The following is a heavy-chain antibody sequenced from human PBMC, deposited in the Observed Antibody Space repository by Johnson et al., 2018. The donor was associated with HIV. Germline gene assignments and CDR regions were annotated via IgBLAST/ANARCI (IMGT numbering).Heavy chain of an antibody. CDR3: ASSFDYGDAFDI. CDR1: GFTFSNYV. J-gene: IGHJ3*02. Sequence: VQLVESGGGVVQPGRSLRLFCAVSGFTFSNYVMHWVRQAQGKGLEWVAVISYDGSNKYYADSVKGRFTISRDNSKNTLYLQMNSLRAEDTAVYYCASSFDYGDAFDIWGQGTMVTVSS. CDR2: ISYDGSNK. D-gene: IGHD4-17*01. V-gene: IGHV3-30*14.